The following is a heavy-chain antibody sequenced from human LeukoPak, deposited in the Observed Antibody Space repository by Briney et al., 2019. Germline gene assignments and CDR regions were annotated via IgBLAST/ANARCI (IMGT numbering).Heavy chain of an antibody. J-gene: IGHJ3*02. CDR3: AKDISPTTMVRGANAFDI. CDR1: GFTFDDYA. V-gene: IGHV3-9*01. CDR2: ISWNSGSI. D-gene: IGHD3-10*01. Sequence: GGSLRLSCAASGFTFDDYAMHWVRRAPGKGLEWVSGISWNSGSIGYADPVKGRFTISRDNAKNSLYLQMNSLRAEDTALYYCAKDISPTTMVRGANAFDIWGQGSMVTVSS.